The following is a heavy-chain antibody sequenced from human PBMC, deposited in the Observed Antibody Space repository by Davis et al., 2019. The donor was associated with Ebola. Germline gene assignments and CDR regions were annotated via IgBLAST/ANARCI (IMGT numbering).Heavy chain of an antibody. V-gene: IGHV3-53*01. D-gene: IGHD6-13*01. CDR3: AKRVGYTFDY. CDR2: IFSAGST. Sequence: GESLKISCAASGFTVSSNHMNWVRQAPGKGLEWVSIIFSAGSTYYADSVKGRFTISRDNSKNALYLQVNSLRAEDTAVYYCAKRVGYTFDYWGQGTLVTVSS. CDR1: GFTVSSNH. J-gene: IGHJ4*02.